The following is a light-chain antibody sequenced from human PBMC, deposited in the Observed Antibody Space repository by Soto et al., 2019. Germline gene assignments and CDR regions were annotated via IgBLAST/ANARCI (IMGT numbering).Light chain of an antibody. V-gene: IGKV1-5*01. J-gene: IGKJ1*01. CDR1: QTISGW. Sequence: DIQMTQSPPTLSSYLLDTVTITCRASQTISGWLAWYQQRPGKAPNLLIFDASTLESGVPSRFSGSGSGTTFTLTISSLQSDDFATYYCLQYNGYYRTFGQGTKVDI. CDR2: DAS. CDR3: LQYNGYYRT.